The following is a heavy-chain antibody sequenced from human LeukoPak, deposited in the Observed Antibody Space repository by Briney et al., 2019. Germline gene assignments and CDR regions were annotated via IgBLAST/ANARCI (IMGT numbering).Heavy chain of an antibody. V-gene: IGHV1-18*01. CDR2: ISAYSGDT. CDR1: GYTFTNYG. CDR3: ARGRYYYDSSGYHTPFDY. J-gene: IGHJ4*02. Sequence: ASVKVSCKASGYTFTNYGISWVRQAPGQGLEWMGWISAYSGDTNYAQKLQGRVTMTTDTSTSTAYMELRSLRSDDTAVYYCARGRYYYDSSGYHTPFDYWGQGTLVTVSS. D-gene: IGHD3-22*01.